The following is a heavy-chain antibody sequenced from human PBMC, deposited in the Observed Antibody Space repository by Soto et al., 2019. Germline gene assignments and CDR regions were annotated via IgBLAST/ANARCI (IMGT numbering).Heavy chain of an antibody. CDR2: ISSSSSYI. V-gene: IGHV3-21*01. CDR1: GFTFSSYS. J-gene: IGHJ4*02. Sequence: GGSLRLSCAASGFTFSSYSMSWVRQAPGKGLEWVSSISSSSSYIYYADSVKGRFTISRDNAKNSLYLQMNSLRAEDTAVYYCARAVGELVGGYWGQGTLVTVSS. CDR3: ARAVGELVGGY. D-gene: IGHD6-13*01.